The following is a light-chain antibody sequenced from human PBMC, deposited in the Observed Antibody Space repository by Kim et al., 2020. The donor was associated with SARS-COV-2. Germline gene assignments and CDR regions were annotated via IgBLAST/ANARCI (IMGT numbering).Light chain of an antibody. V-gene: IGLV3-1*01. J-gene: IGLJ2*01. Sequence: SYELTQPPSVSVSPGQTVSITCSGDKLGDKYACWYQQKPGQSPVLVIYQDTKRPSGIPERFSGSKSGNTATLTISGTQAMDEADYYCQTWDSTTVVFGGG. CDR2: QDT. CDR1: KLGDKY. CDR3: QTWDSTTVV.